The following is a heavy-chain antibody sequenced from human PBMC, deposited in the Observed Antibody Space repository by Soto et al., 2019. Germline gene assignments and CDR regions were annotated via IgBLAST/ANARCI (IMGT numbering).Heavy chain of an antibody. CDR1: GYTFTGYY. CDR3: ARDSAMVSFDY. V-gene: IGHV1-2*04. Sequence: ASVKASCKASGYTFTGYYMHWVRQAPGQGLEWMGWINPNSGGTNYAQKFQGWVTMTRDTSISTAYMELSRLRSDDTAVYYCARDSAMVSFDYWGQGTLVTVSS. J-gene: IGHJ4*02. D-gene: IGHD5-18*01. CDR2: INPNSGGT.